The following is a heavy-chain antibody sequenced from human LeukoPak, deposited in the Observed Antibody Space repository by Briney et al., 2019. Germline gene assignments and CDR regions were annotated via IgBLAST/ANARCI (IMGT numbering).Heavy chain of an antibody. D-gene: IGHD3-22*01. J-gene: IGHJ4*02. V-gene: IGHV1-8*01. CDR3: ARAPPQTYYYDSSGFDY. CDR2: MNANSGNT. Sequence: ASVKVSCKASGYTFTSYDIYWVRQATGQGLEWMGWMNANSGNTGYAQKFQGRVTMTRDTSKSTAYMELSSLRSEDTAVYYCARAPPQTYYYDSSGFDYWGQGTLVTVSS. CDR1: GYTFTSYD.